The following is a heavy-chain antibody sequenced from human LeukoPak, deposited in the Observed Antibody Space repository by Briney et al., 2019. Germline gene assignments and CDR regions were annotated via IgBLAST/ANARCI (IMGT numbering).Heavy chain of an antibody. D-gene: IGHD1-26*01. CDR1: GFTFSSYS. J-gene: IGHJ4*02. CDR2: ISSSSSYM. Sequence: GGSLRLSCAASGFTFSSYSMNWVRQASGKGLEWVSYISSSSSYMYYADSVKGRFTISRDNAKNSLYLQMNSLRAEDTAVYYCASPKRPPYYGLDYWGQGTLVTVSS. V-gene: IGHV3-21*01. CDR3: ASPKRPPYYGLDY.